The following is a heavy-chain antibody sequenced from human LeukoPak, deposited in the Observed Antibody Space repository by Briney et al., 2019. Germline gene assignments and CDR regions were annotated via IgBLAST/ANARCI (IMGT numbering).Heavy chain of an antibody. J-gene: IGHJ4*02. CDR1: EFTFSSFT. CDR2: ISSSSSYI. Sequence: GGSLRLSGAASEFTFSSFTMNWVRQAPGKGLEWVSSISSSSSYIYYADSVKGRFTISRDNAKNSLYLQMNSLRAEDTAVYYCASRDYGSGSFDYWGQGTLVTVSS. CDR3: ASRDYGSGSFDY. D-gene: IGHD3-10*01. V-gene: IGHV3-21*01.